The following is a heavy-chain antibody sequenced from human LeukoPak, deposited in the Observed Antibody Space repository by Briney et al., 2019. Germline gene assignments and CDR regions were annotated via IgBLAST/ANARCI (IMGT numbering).Heavy chain of an antibody. CDR2: ISAYNGNT. V-gene: IGHV1-18*01. Sequence: ASVKVSCKASGYTFTSYGISWVRQAPGQGLEWMGWISAYNGNTNYAQKLQGGVTMTTDTSTSTAYMELRSLRSDDTAVYYCARDDGYSSSWYHPLFDYWGQGTLVTVSS. CDR3: ARDDGYSSSWYHPLFDY. D-gene: IGHD6-13*01. J-gene: IGHJ4*02. CDR1: GYTFTSYG.